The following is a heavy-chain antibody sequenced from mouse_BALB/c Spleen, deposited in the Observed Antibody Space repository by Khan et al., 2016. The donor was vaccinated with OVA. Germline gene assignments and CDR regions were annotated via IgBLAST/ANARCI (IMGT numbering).Heavy chain of an antibody. Sequence: EVMLVESGGGLVKPGGSLKLSCAASGFTFSTFAMSWVRQTPEMRLEWVTTINSDGDYTYYPDSVTGRFTVSRDNARNPLYLQMRRLRSEDAAMDYCSRAPDGNFAYWGQGTLVTVSA. J-gene: IGHJ3*01. CDR3: SRAPDGNFAY. CDR1: GFTFSTFA. D-gene: IGHD2-1*01. CDR2: INSDGDYT. V-gene: IGHV5-9-1*01.